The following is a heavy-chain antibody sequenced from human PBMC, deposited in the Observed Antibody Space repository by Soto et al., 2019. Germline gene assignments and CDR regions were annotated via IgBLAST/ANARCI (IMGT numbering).Heavy chain of an antibody. D-gene: IGHD3-22*01. J-gene: IGHJ4*02. Sequence: EVQLLESGGGLVQPGGSLRLSCAASGFTISNYAMSWVRQAQGKGLEWVSGIGGRATSAYYADSVKGRFAISRDNSYNTLFLQLNSLRAEDTAVYYCAKSRYSDSSGDFYDFWGQGTLVSVSS. CDR3: AKSRYSDSSGDFYDF. V-gene: IGHV3-23*01. CDR1: GFTISNYA. CDR2: IGGRATSA.